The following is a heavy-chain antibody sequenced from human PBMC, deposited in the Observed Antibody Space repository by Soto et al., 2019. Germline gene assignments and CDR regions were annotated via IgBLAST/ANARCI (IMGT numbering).Heavy chain of an antibody. D-gene: IGHD5-18*01. CDR1: GFTFSSYS. CDR3: ARDGYSYGYASDY. Sequence: EVPLVESGGGLVKPGGSLRLSCAASGFTFSSYSMNWVRQAPGKGLEWVSSISSSSSYIYYADSVKGRFTISRDNAKNSLYLQMNSLRAEDTAVYYCARDGYSYGYASDYWGQGTLVTVSS. V-gene: IGHV3-21*01. J-gene: IGHJ4*02. CDR2: ISSSSSYI.